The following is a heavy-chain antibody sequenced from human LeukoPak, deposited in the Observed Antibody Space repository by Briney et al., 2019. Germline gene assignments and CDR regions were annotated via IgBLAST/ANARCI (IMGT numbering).Heavy chain of an antibody. Sequence: ASVKVSCKASGYTFTSYYMHWVRQAPGQGLEWMGWINPNSGDTNYAQKFQGRVTMTRDTSISTAYMELGRLRSDDSAVYYCARDAGYCSSTSCRDYMDVWGKGITVTVSS. CDR2: INPNSGDT. D-gene: IGHD2-2*01. CDR1: GYTFTSYY. J-gene: IGHJ6*03. V-gene: IGHV1-2*02. CDR3: ARDAGYCSSTSCRDYMDV.